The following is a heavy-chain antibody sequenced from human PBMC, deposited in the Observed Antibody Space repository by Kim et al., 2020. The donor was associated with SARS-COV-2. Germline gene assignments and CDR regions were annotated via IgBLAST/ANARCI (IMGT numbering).Heavy chain of an antibody. Sequence: SETLSLTCTVSGGSISSYYWSWIRQPPGKGLEWIGYIYYSGSTNYNPSLKSRVTISVDTSKNQFSLKLSSVTAADTAVYYCAGSPGDGYNLEWRFDYWGQGTLVTVSS. D-gene: IGHD5-12*01. J-gene: IGHJ4*02. CDR2: IYYSGST. V-gene: IGHV4-59*13. CDR1: GGSISSYY. CDR3: AGSPGDGYNLEWRFDY.